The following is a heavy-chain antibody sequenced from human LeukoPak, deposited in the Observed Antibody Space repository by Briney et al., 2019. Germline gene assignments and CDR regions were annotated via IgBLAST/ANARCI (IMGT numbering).Heavy chain of an antibody. Sequence: EASVKVSCKASGYTFTGYYMHWVRQAPGQGLEWMGWINPNSGGTNYAQKFQGRVTMTRDTSISTAYMELSRLRSDDTAVYYCARFPRGGTPYYYYGMDVWGQGTTVTVSS. D-gene: IGHD2-15*01. V-gene: IGHV1-2*02. CDR2: INPNSGGT. CDR1: GYTFTGYY. CDR3: ARFPRGGTPYYYYGMDV. J-gene: IGHJ6*02.